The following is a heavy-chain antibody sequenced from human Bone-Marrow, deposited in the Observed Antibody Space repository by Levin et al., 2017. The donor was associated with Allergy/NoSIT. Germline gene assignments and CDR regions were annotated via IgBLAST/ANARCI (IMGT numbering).Heavy chain of an antibody. CDR1: PYTFSPDG. V-gene: IGHV1-18*01. D-gene: IGHD4-17*01. Sequence: VASVKVSCKPPPYTFSPDGINWVRQAPGQGFEWMGWINPYVGSTKYAQKFQGRLTMTTDTSTRTVYMELRSLRSDDTAMYYCVRDLEVGDRDHWGQGTLITVSS. CDR2: INPYVGST. CDR3: VRDLEVGDRDH. J-gene: IGHJ4*02.